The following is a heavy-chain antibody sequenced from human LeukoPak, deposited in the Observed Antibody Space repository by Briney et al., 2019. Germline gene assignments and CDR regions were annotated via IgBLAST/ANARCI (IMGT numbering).Heavy chain of an antibody. V-gene: IGHV3-30-3*01. J-gene: IGHJ6*02. D-gene: IGHD4-17*01. CDR1: GFTFSSYA. CDR2: ISYDGSNK. CDR3: ARGGSFGDYAGNGMDV. Sequence: PGGSLRLSCAASGFTFSSYAMHWVRQAPGKGLEWVPVISYDGSNKYYADSVKGRFTISRDNSKNTLYLQMNSLSIDDTAVYYCARGGSFGDYAGNGMDVWGQGTTVTVSS.